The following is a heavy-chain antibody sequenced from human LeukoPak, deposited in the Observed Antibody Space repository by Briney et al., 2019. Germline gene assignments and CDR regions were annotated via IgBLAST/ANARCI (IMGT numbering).Heavy chain of an antibody. D-gene: IGHD4-23*01. V-gene: IGHV1-18*01. CDR1: GYTFTSYG. CDR2: ISPYNGNT. J-gene: IGHJ4*02. Sequence: ASVKVSSKTSGYTFTSYGISWVRQAPGQGLEWMGWISPYNGNTNYVQKLQGRVTMTTDTSTSTAYMELRSLRSDDTAVYYCARDLSWRWPNSGSNYFDYWGQGTLVTVSS. CDR3: ARDLSWRWPNSGSNYFDY.